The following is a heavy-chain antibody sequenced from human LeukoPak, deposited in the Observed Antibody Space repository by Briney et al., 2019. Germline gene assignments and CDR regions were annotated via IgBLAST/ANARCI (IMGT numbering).Heavy chain of an antibody. J-gene: IGHJ4*02. D-gene: IGHD6-19*01. CDR3: ASQTYPSGWHEPLYFDY. V-gene: IGHV3-48*03. Sequence: GGSLRLSCAASGFTFSSYAMSWVRQAPGKGLEWVSYISSSGNAIYYADSVKGRFTISRDNAKNSLYLQMNSLRAEDTAVYYCASQTYPSGWHEPLYFDYWGQGTLVTVSS. CDR1: GFTFSSYA. CDR2: ISSSGNAI.